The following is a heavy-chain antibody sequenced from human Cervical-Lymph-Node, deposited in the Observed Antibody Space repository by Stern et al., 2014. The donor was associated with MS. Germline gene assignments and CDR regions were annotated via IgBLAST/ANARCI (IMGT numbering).Heavy chain of an antibody. CDR1: GAPVNSGGYY. CDR2: IHHRGAT. CDR3: AAIGPLMEGAAFDI. D-gene: IGHD3-16*01. Sequence: VQLVESGPGLVKPSQTLSLSCTVSGAPVNSGGYYWTWLRQVPGKGLEWIGYIHHRGATFYNPPLKSRVTISVDTSENQVSLMLSSVTAADTAVYYCAAIGPLMEGAAFDIWGQGTLVTVSS. J-gene: IGHJ3*02. V-gene: IGHV4-31*03.